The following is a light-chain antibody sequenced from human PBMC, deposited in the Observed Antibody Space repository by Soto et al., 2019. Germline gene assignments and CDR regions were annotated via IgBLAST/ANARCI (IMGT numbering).Light chain of an antibody. V-gene: IGKV3-11*01. CDR1: QSVSSQ. CDR2: DVS. Sequence: EVGLKLSVATVSLYKGERATLSCRASQSVSSQLAWYQQKPGQAPRLLIYDVSNRATGIPARFRGSGSGTDFTLTISSLEPEDFAVYYCQQRSNWPITFGQGTRLAIK. J-gene: IGKJ5*01. CDR3: QQRSNWPIT.